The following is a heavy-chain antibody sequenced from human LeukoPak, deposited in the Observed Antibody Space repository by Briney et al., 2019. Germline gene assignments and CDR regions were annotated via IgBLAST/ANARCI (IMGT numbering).Heavy chain of an antibody. CDR3: AKRGYGDDYFDY. J-gene: IGHJ4*02. Sequence: GGSLRLSCVPSGFTFTSSAMSWVRQAPGKGLEWVSAISGSGGSTSYADSVRGRFTISRDNSKSTLYLQMNSLRAEDTAVYYCAKRGYGDDYFDYWGQGTLVTVSS. V-gene: IGHV3-23*01. CDR1: GFTFTSSA. CDR2: ISGSGGST. D-gene: IGHD4-17*01.